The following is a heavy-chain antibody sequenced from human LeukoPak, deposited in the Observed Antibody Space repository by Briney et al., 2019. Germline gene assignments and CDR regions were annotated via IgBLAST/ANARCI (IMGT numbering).Heavy chain of an antibody. V-gene: IGHV1-18*01. CDR1: GYTFTSYG. Sequence: ASVKVCCKASGYTFTSYGISWVRQAPRQGLEWMGWISAYNGNTNYAQKLQGRVTMTTDTSTSTAYMELRSLRSDDTAVYYCARDMGVPAASYYFDYWGQGTLVTVSS. CDR2: ISAYNGNT. J-gene: IGHJ4*02. D-gene: IGHD2-2*01. CDR3: ARDMGVPAASYYFDY.